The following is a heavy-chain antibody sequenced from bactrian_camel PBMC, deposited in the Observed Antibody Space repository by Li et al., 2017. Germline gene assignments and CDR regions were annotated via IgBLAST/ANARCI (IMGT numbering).Heavy chain of an antibody. V-gene: IGHV3S53*01. CDR2: IDNSGTT. Sequence: VQLVESGGGSVQAGGSLRLSCEISLCIYSSYCMGWFRQAPGKERVAVATIDNSGTTSYPDSVKGRFTISKDNTKNTLTLQMDSLVPEDTGMYICAADRLSLVPRMGSDANPRDTGYWGQGTQVTVS. J-gene: IGHJ6*01. CDR3: AADRLSLVPRMGSDANPRDTGY. CDR1: LCIYSSYC. D-gene: IGHD4*01.